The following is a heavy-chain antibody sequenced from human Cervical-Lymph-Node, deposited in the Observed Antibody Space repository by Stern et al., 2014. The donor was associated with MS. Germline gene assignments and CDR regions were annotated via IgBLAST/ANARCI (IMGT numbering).Heavy chain of an antibody. CDR1: GYTLTELS. D-gene: IGHD3-3*01. CDR3: ATDRDDFRSGYSAPTKGYGLDV. V-gene: IGHV1-24*01. J-gene: IGHJ6*02. Sequence: VQLVESGAEVKKPGASVKVSCKVSGYTLTELSMHWVRQAPGQGLEWMGGFDPEDCETIYGHKFQGRVTFTDEPSTDTPFLNWSSLRSEDTAVYYCATDRDDFRSGYSAPTKGYGLDVWGQGTPVTVPS. CDR2: FDPEDCET.